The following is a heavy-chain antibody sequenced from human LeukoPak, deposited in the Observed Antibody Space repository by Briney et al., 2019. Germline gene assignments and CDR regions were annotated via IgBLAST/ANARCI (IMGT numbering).Heavy chain of an antibody. CDR2: IYYSGST. J-gene: IGHJ4*02. V-gene: IGHV4-59*08. D-gene: IGHD3-16*01. Sequence: SETLSLTCTVSGGSISSYYWSWIRQPPGKGLEWIGYIYYSGSTNYNPSLKSRVTISVDTSKNQFSLKLTSVTAADTAVYYCVLMAGYWGQGTLVTVSS. CDR1: GGSISSYY. CDR3: VLMAGY.